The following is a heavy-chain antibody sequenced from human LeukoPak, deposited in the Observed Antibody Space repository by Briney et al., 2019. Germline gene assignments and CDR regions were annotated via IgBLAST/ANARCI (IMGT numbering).Heavy chain of an antibody. CDR2: FDPEDGET. CDR3: ATASRLRTEYNWFDP. D-gene: IGHD3-3*01. CDR1: GYTLTELS. V-gene: IGHV1-24*01. Sequence: EASVKVSCKVSGYTLTELSMHWVRQAPGKGLEWMGGFDPEDGETIYAQKFQGRVTMTEDTSTDTAYMELSSLRSEDTAVYYCATASRLRTEYNWFDPWGQGTLVTVSS. J-gene: IGHJ5*02.